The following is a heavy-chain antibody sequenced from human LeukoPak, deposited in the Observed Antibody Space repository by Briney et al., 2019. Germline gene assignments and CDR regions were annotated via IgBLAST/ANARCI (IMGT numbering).Heavy chain of an antibody. V-gene: IGHV1-69*02. CDR1: GGTFSSYT. CDR3: AGQRGGYWQGAFDI. D-gene: IGHD3-22*01. CDR2: IIPILGIA. J-gene: IGHJ3*02. Sequence: SVKVSCKASGGTFSSYTISWVGQAPGQGLEWMGRIIPILGIANYAQKFQGRVTITADKSTSTAYMELSSLRSEDTAVYYCAGQRGGYWQGAFDIWGQGTMVTVSS.